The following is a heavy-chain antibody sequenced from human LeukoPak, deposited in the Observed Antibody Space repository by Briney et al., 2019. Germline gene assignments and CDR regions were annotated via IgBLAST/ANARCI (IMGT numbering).Heavy chain of an antibody. D-gene: IGHD5-24*01. CDR1: GLTFSSYG. CDR2: ISFDGSNK. Sequence: GGSLTLSCTVSGLTFSSYGVHWVRQAPGKGLEWVALISFDGSNKYYADSMNGRFTIYRDNTKNTLYLQMNSLRAEDTAVYYCAKDLGPHGSATYNYFDSWGQGTLVTVSS. J-gene: IGHJ4*02. CDR3: AKDLGPHGSATYNYFDS. V-gene: IGHV3-30*18.